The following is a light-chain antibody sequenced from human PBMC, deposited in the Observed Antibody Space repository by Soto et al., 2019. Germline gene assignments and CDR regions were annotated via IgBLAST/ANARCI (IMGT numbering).Light chain of an antibody. V-gene: IGLV2-23*02. CDR3: CSYAGSSWV. CDR1: SSDVGSYNL. CDR2: EVS. J-gene: IGLJ3*02. Sequence: QSALTQPASVSGSPGQSITISCTGTSSDVGSYNLVSWYQQHPGKAPKLMIYEVSKRPSGVSNRFSGSKSGNTASLTISGXXAEDEADYYCCSYAGSSWVFGGGTKVTVL.